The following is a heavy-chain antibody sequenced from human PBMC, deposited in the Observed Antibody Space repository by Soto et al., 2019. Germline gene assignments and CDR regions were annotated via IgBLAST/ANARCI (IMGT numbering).Heavy chain of an antibody. D-gene: IGHD6-13*01. CDR2: ISYDGSNK. Sequence: GXSQRLSCSASEFNFSSYAMNWVSPEPGKGLEWVAVISYDGSNKYYADSVKGRFTISRDNSKNTLYLQMNSLRAEDTAVYYCAKFSNLAAAGTIHYGMDVWGQGTTVTVSS. CDR1: EFNFSSYA. CDR3: AKFSNLAAAGTIHYGMDV. V-gene: IGHV3-30-3*02. J-gene: IGHJ6*02.